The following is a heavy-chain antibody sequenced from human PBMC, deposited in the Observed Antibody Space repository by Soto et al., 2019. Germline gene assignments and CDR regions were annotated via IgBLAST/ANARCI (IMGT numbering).Heavy chain of an antibody. V-gene: IGHV1-69*01. CDR2: LTPVFGAT. J-gene: IGHJ6*02. Sequence: QVQLVQSGAEVKKPGSSVKVSCKASGGSFMAYAINWVRLAPGQGLEWVGGLTPVFGATSYAQKFQGRITITADESASTAYMDLSSLRSEDTALYYCARGAKAYTTTASGHRFHFYYAMDVWGQGTTVTVSS. CDR3: ARGAKAYTTTASGHRFHFYYAMDV. D-gene: IGHD1-1*01. CDR1: GGSFMAYA.